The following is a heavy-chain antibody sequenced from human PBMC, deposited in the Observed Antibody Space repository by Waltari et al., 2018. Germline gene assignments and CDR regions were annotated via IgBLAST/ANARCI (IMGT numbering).Heavy chain of an antibody. D-gene: IGHD3-10*01. J-gene: IGHJ3*02. V-gene: IGHV3-48*04. Sequence: EVQLVESGGGLVQPGGSLRLSCAASGFTFSSYSMNWVRQAPGKGLEWVSYISSSSSTIYYADSVKGRFTISRDNAKNSLYLQMNSLRAEDTAVYYCARESGGDAFDIWGQGTMVTVSS. CDR3: ARESGGDAFDI. CDR1: GFTFSSYS. CDR2: ISSSSSTI.